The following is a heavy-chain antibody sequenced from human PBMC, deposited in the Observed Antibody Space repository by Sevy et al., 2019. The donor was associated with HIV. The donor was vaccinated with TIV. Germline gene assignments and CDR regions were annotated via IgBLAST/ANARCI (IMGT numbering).Heavy chain of an antibody. J-gene: IGHJ4*02. D-gene: IGHD3-3*01. CDR1: GFSFGDSP. V-gene: IGHV3-49*03. CDR3: ATSKRITIFEARRGDFDY. Sequence: GGSLRLSCTASGFSFGDSPMNWFRQAPGKGLEWVGFIRSKAYGAHTQYATSVKGRFIFSRDDSKSVAYLQMKNLKTDDTAIYYCATSKRITIFEARRGDFDYWGQGTLVTVSS. CDR2: IRSKAYGAHT.